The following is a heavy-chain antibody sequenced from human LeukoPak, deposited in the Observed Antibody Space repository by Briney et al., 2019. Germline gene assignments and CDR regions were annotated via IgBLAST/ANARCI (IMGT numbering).Heavy chain of an antibody. J-gene: IGHJ4*02. CDR1: GGSISSYY. CDR2: IYYSGST. V-gene: IGHV4-59*01. D-gene: IGHD3-22*01. Sequence: SETLSLTCTVSGGSISSYYWSWIRQPAGKGLEWIGYIYYSGSTNYNPSLKSRVTISVDTSKNQFSLKLSSVTAADTAVYYCARASSYSSGYYFDYWGQGTLVTVSS. CDR3: ARASSYSSGYYFDY.